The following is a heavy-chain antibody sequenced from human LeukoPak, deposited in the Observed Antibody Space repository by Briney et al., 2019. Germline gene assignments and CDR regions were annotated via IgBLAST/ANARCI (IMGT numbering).Heavy chain of an antibody. CDR2: ISSSSSYI. J-gene: IGHJ4*02. Sequence: GGSLRLSCAASGFTFSSYSMNWVRQAPGKGLEWVSSISSSSSYIYYADSVKGRSTISRDNAKNSLYLQMNSLRAEDTAVYYCARTSPPRYYFDYWGQGTLVTVSS. CDR3: ARTSPPRYYFDY. CDR1: GFTFSSYS. V-gene: IGHV3-21*01.